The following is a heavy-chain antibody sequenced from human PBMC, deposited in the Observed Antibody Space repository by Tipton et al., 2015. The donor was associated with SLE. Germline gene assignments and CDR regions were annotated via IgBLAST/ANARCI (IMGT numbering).Heavy chain of an antibody. CDR2: IREDGSEK. D-gene: IGHD3-16*01. CDR1: GFTFSNNW. J-gene: IGHJ6*03. V-gene: IGHV3-7*01. Sequence: SLRLSCAVSGFTFSNNWMAWVRQAPGKGLEWVAHIREDGSEKFYVDSGRGRFALSRDNAKNSLSLHMHNLRAEDTAVYYCARWGDKGYYYYMDVWGKGTTVTVSS. CDR3: ARWGDKGYYYYMDV.